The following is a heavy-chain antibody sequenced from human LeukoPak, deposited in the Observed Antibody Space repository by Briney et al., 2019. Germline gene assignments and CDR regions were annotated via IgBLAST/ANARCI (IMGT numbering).Heavy chain of an antibody. CDR3: AKDLKGVAPTVTTFDY. Sequence: GGSLRLSCAPSGFTFSSYAMSWVRQAPGKAVEWVSAISGSGGSTYYADSVKGRFTISRDNSKNTLYLQMNSLRAEDTAVYYCAKDLKGVAPTVTTFDYWGQGTLVTVSS. CDR2: ISGSGGST. J-gene: IGHJ4*02. V-gene: IGHV3-23*01. D-gene: IGHD4-17*01. CDR1: GFTFSSYA.